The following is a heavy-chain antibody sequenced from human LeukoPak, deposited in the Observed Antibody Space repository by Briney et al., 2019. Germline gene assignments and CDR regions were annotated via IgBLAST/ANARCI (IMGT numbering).Heavy chain of an antibody. Sequence: GGPLRLTCAASGFTFSSYAMSWVRQAPGKGLEWVSAMSGSGGSTYYADSVKGRFTISRDNSKNTLYLQMNSLRAEDTAVYYCAKGFDYAVWYYFDYWGQGTMVTVSS. D-gene: IGHD4-17*01. CDR2: MSGSGGST. V-gene: IGHV3-23*01. CDR1: GFTFSSYA. CDR3: AKGFDYAVWYYFDY. J-gene: IGHJ4*02.